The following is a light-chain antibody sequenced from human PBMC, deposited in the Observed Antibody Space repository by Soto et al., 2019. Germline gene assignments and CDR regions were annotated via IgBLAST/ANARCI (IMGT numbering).Light chain of an antibody. CDR3: HQYNKWPYT. CDR2: GAS. J-gene: IGKJ2*01. CDR1: QSVGRN. V-gene: IGKV3-15*01. Sequence: DIVMTQSPATLSVSPGETAALSCRAGQSVGRNFAWYQQKPGQAPRLLIYGASTRATDIPARFRGSGSGTELTLPHSSLKSEDVAIYYCHQYNKWPYTFGQGTKLEIK.